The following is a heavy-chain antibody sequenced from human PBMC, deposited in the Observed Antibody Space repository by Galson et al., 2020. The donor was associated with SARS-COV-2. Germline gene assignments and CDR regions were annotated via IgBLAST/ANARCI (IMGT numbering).Heavy chain of an antibody. CDR2: IYYSGST. V-gene: IGHV4-59*01. J-gene: IGHJ3*01. CDR1: PGSISSYF. CDR3: AGDRDGPGAFDL. Sequence: SETLSLTCTVSPGSISSYFWSWVRQSPGKGLEWIGDIYYSGSTSYNPSLKSRVTISLDTSKNQFSLRLNSVTAADTAVYYCAGDRDGPGAFDLWGQGTMVTVSS.